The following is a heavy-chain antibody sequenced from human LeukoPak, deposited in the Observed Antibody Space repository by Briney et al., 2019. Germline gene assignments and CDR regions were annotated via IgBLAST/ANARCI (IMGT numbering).Heavy chain of an antibody. D-gene: IGHD3-22*01. CDR2: ISYDGSYK. CDR1: AFTFNNYG. J-gene: IGHJ3*02. V-gene: IGHV3-30*03. CDR3: ARAEYYYDRIGDSGAFDI. Sequence: GGSLRLSCAASAFTFNNYGMHWVRQAPGKGLEWVAVISYDGSYKYYTDSVKGRFTISRDNSKNTLHLQMNSLRADDTAEYYCARAEYYYDRIGDSGAFDIWGQGTMVTVSS.